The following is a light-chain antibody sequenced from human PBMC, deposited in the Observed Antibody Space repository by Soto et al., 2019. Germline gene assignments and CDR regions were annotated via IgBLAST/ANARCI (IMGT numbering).Light chain of an antibody. J-gene: IGLJ2*01. Sequence: QSVLTQPASVSGSPGQSITISCTGTSSDVGGYNYVSWYQQHPGKAPKLMIYDVSNRPSGVSNRFSGSKSGNTASLTISGLQAEGGAGYYCSSYTSSSTYVVFGGGTKLTVL. CDR1: SSDVGGYNY. CDR2: DVS. CDR3: SSYTSSSTYVV. V-gene: IGLV2-14*01.